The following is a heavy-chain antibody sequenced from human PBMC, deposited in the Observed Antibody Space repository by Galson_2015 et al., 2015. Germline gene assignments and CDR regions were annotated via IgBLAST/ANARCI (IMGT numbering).Heavy chain of an antibody. J-gene: IGHJ5*02. CDR2: INPSGGST. V-gene: IGHV1-46*01. CDR1: GYTFTSYY. CDR3: ARDGYSGYDGKCWFGP. D-gene: IGHD5-12*01. Sequence: SVKVSCKASGYTFTSYYMHWVRQAPGQGLEWMGIINPSGGSTSYAQKFQGRVTMTRDTSTSTVYMELSSLRSEDTAVYYCARDGYSGYDGKCWFGPWGQGTLVTVSS.